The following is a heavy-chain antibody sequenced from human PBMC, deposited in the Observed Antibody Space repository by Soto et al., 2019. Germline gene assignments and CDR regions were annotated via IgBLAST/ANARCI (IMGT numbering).Heavy chain of an antibody. J-gene: IGHJ4*02. V-gene: IGHV6-1*01. CDR1: GDSVSSNSAA. CDR2: TYYRSKWYN. D-gene: IGHD1-7*01. CDR3: AREGRDITGTTRGFDY. Sequence: SQTLSLTCAISGDSVSSNSAAWNWIRQSPSRGLEWLGRTYYRSKWYNDYAVSVKSRITINPDTSKNQFSLQLNSVTPEDMAVYYCAREGRDITGTTRGFDYWGQGTLVTVSS.